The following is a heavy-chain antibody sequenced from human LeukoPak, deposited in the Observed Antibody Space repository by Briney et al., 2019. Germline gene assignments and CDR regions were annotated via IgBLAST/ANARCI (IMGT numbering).Heavy chain of an antibody. J-gene: IGHJ4*02. Sequence: GGSLRLSCPASGFTVITNDMTWVHQAPGKGLEWASVLYSDGNTKYADSVQGRFTISRDDSKNTLYLEVNSLSPDDTAVYYCARGVEPLAANTLAYWGQGTLVTVSS. CDR1: GFTVITND. CDR3: ARGVEPLAANTLAY. CDR2: LYSDGNT. V-gene: IGHV3-53*01. D-gene: IGHD1-14*01.